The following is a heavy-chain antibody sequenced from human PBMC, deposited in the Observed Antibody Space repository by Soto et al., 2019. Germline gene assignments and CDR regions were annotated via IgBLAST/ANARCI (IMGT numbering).Heavy chain of an antibody. V-gene: IGHV1-3*04. CDR1: GYTFTTST. D-gene: IGHD3-10*01. Sequence: QGQLVQSGAEVKKPGASVKVSCKASGYTFTTSTIHWVRQAPGQSLELMGWIHTGNGNTAYSQNFPGRVTFTRDTSASTAHRELSSRPSEDEAVYFCARRLIRGMVFNYWGQRSLVTVSS. CDR3: ARRLIRGMVFNY. J-gene: IGHJ4*02. CDR2: IHTGNGNT.